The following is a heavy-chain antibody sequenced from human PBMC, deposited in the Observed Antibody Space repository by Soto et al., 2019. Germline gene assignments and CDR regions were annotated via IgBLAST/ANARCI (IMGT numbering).Heavy chain of an antibody. J-gene: IGHJ4*02. V-gene: IGHV4-59*02. CDR2: VYYTGST. D-gene: IGHD6-19*01. Sequence: PSETLALGCTVSGGRVSGSYGSWIRQSPGKGLEWLGYVYYTGSTNYSPSLRSRVSISVDTSKNEFSLRLSSVTAADTAVYFCARRVAVPGAHIDYWGQGTQVTVSS. CDR1: GGRVSGSY. CDR3: ARRVAVPGAHIDY.